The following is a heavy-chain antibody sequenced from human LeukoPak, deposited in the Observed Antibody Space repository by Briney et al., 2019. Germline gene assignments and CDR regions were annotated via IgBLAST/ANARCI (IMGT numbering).Heavy chain of an antibody. Sequence: SETLSLTCTVSGGSISSSCYYWGRIRQPPGKGLEWIGSIYYSGSTYYNPSLKSRVTISVDTSKNQFSLKLSSVTAADTAVYYCARRGGGELRTPFDYWGQGTLVTVSS. D-gene: IGHD1-26*01. V-gene: IGHV4-39*01. CDR1: GGSISSSCYY. CDR3: ARRGGGELRTPFDY. CDR2: IYYSGST. J-gene: IGHJ4*02.